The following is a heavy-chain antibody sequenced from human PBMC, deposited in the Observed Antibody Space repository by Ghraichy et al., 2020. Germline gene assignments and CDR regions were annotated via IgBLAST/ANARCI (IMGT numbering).Heavy chain of an antibody. D-gene: IGHD4-23*01. CDR2: ITSSSRTI. J-gene: IGHJ6*02. V-gene: IGHV3-48*02. CDR1: GFTFSSYS. CDR3: ARGSTVVRCYYYDGMDV. Sequence: GGSLRLSCVGSGFTFSSYSMNWVRQSPGKGLEWVSYITSSSRTIFYADSVKGRFTISRDNAQNSLYLQMNSLRDEDAAVYYCARGSTVVRCYYYDGMDVWGQGTTVTVSS.